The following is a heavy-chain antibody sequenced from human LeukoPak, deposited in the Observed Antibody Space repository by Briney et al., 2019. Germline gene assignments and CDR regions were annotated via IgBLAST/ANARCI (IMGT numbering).Heavy chain of an antibody. CDR1: GYTFTGYY. Sequence: ASVKVSFKASGYTFTGYYMHWVRQAPGQGLEWMGWINPNSGGTNYAQKFQGRVTMTRDTSISTAYMELSRLRSDDTAVYYCARGLRYCSGGSCSPPYNWFDPWGQGTLVTVSS. CDR3: ARGLRYCSGGSCSPPYNWFDP. V-gene: IGHV1-2*02. J-gene: IGHJ5*02. D-gene: IGHD2-15*01. CDR2: INPNSGGT.